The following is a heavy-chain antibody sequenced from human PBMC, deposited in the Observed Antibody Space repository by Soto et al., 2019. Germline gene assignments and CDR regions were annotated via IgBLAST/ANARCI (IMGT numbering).Heavy chain of an antibody. CDR2: IKPDESEK. Sequence: EVQLVESGGGLVQPGGSLRLSCTAYGFPFSDSWMTWVRQAPGKGLEWVARIKPDESEKKYADSVKGRFSISRDNAKNSMYLQLESLRGEDTSVYYCVRGGSNYASWGQGTLVTVSS. V-gene: IGHV3-7*01. J-gene: IGHJ5*02. CDR1: GFPFSDSW. CDR3: VRGGSNYAS. D-gene: IGHD4-4*01.